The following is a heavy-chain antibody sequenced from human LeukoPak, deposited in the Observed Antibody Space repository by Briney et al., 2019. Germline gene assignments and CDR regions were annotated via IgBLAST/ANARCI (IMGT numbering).Heavy chain of an antibody. D-gene: IGHD2-2*01. Sequence: GGSLRLSCAASGFTFSSYSMNWVRQAPGKGLEWVSYISSSSSTIYYADSVKGRFTISRDNAKNSLYLQMNSLRAEDTAVYYCASLVFVVVPATPRDGIGDNWFDPWGQGTLVTVSS. CDR3: ASLVFVVVPATPRDGIGDNWFDP. J-gene: IGHJ5*02. V-gene: IGHV3-48*01. CDR1: GFTFSSYS. CDR2: ISSSSSTI.